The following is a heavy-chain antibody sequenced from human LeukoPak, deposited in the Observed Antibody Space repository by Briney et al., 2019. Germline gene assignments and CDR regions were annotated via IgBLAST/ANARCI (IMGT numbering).Heavy chain of an antibody. V-gene: IGHV1-18*01. J-gene: IGHJ4*02. CDR3: ARDRPAGDSSGYFY. D-gene: IGHD3-22*01. CDR2: ISAYNGNT. CDR1: GYTFTSYD. Sequence: GASVKVSCKASGYTFTSYDISWVRQAPGQGLEWMGWISAYNGNTNYAQKLQGRVTMTTDTSTSTAYMELRSLRSDDTAVYYCARDRPAGDSSGYFYWGQGTLVTVSS.